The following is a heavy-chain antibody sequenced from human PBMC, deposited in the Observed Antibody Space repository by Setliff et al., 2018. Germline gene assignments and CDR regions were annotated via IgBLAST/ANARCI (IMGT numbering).Heavy chain of an antibody. CDR3: ARDQPGPYYNFWSGVPEP. CDR2: ISDSGDTT. D-gene: IGHD3-3*01. Sequence: GGSLRLSCAASGFTFSSYSMNWVRQAPGKGLEWVSGISDSGDTTIYADSVKGRFTISRDNSKNTLYLQMSSLRPEDTAVHYCARDQPGPYYNFWSGVPEPWGQGTLVTVSS. CDR1: GFTFSSYS. J-gene: IGHJ4*02. V-gene: IGHV3-23*01.